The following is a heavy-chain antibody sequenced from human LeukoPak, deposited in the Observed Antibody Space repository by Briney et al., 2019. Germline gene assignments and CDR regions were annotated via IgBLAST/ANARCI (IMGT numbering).Heavy chain of an antibody. Sequence: PGGSLRLSCAASGFTFRSYGMHWVRQAPGKGLEWAAVIWYDGSNKYYADSVKGRFTISRDNSKNTLYLQMNSLRAEDTAVYSCAREAVTTPSFDYWGQGTLVTVSS. CDR3: AREAVTTPSFDY. V-gene: IGHV3-33*01. D-gene: IGHD4-17*01. CDR2: IWYDGSNK. CDR1: GFTFRSYG. J-gene: IGHJ4*02.